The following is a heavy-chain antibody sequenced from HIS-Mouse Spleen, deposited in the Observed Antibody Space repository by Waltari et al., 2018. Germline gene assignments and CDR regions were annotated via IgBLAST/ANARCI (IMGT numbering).Heavy chain of an antibody. D-gene: IGHD3-10*01. V-gene: IGHV3-66*01. CDR3: ARESQYYYGSGPYYYGMDV. CDR1: GCTVSSNY. J-gene: IGHJ6*02. CDR2: IYSGGST. Sequence: EVQLVESGGGLVQPGGSLRLSCAASGCTVSSNYMSWVRQAPWQGLEWVSVIYSGGSTYYADSVKGRFTISRDNSKNTLYLQMNSLRAEDTAVYYCARESQYYYGSGPYYYGMDVWGQGTTVTVSS.